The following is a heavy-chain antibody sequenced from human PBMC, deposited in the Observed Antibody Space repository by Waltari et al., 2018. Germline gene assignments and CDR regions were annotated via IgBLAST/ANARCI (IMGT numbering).Heavy chain of an antibody. Sequence: QVQLVESGGGVVQPGGSLRLSCAASGFTFSSYGMHWVRQAPAKGLEWVAFIRYDGSNKYYADSVKGRFTISRDNSKNTLYLQMNSLRAEDTAVYYCAKNLYYYDSSGLLEIDYWGQGTLVTVSS. J-gene: IGHJ4*02. CDR1: GFTFSSYG. CDR2: IRYDGSNK. D-gene: IGHD3-22*01. V-gene: IGHV3-30*02. CDR3: AKNLYYYDSSGLLEIDY.